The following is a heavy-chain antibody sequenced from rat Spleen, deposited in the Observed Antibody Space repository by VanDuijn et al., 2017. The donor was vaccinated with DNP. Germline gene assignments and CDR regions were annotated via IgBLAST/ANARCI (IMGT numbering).Heavy chain of an antibody. CDR3: ARHLGSPGDY. Sequence: EVQLVESGGGLVQPGRSLKLSCAVSGITFNDYFMAWVRQAPMKGLEWVASISYEGRSTNYGDSMKGRFTISRDNAKSTLYLQLNSLRSEDTATYYCARHLGSPGDYWGQGVMVTVSS. D-gene: IGHD4-6*01. V-gene: IGHV5-22*01. J-gene: IGHJ2*01. CDR1: GITFNDYF. CDR2: ISYEGRST.